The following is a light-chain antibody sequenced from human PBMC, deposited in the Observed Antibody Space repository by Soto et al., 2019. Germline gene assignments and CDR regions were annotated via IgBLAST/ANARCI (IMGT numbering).Light chain of an antibody. Sequence: QSALTQPASVSGSPGQSITISCTGTSSDVGRYNLVSWYQHHPGKAPKLLIYEDSQRPSGVSNRFSGSKSGNTASLTISGLQAEDEADYYWCSSAGRDIFAVFGVGTQLTVL. CDR3: CSSAGRDIFAV. J-gene: IGLJ2*01. CDR1: SSDVGRYNL. CDR2: EDS. V-gene: IGLV2-23*01.